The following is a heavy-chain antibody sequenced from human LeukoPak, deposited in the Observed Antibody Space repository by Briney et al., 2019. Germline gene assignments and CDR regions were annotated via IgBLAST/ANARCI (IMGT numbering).Heavy chain of an antibody. D-gene: IGHD5-18*01. Sequence: GGSLRLSCAASGFTFSSYAMHWVRQAPGKGLEWVAVISYDGSNKYYADSVKGRFTISRDNSKNTLYLQMNSLRAEDTAVYYCARAEAVDTAMGLDYWGQGTLVTVSS. CDR1: GFTFSSYA. V-gene: IGHV3-30*04. CDR2: ISYDGSNK. CDR3: ARAEAVDTAMGLDY. J-gene: IGHJ4*02.